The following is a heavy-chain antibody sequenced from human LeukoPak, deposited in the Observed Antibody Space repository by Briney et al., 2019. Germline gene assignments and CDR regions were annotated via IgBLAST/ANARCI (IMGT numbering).Heavy chain of an antibody. D-gene: IGHD3-3*01. J-gene: IGHJ4*02. V-gene: IGHV3-23*01. CDR3: VGYDFWSGFY. Sequence: GGSLRLSCAASGFTFSSYAMSWVRQAPGKGLEWVPAISGSGGSTYYADSVKGRFTISRDNSKNTLYLQMNSLRAEDTAVYYCVGYDFWSGFYWGQGTLVTVSS. CDR1: GFTFSSYA. CDR2: ISGSGGST.